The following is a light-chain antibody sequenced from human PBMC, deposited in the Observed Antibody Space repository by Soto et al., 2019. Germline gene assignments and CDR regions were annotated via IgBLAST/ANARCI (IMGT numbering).Light chain of an antibody. Sequence: DIQMTQSPSSLSASVGDRVTITCRASQGISKYLAWYQQKPGKVPKLLIYAASTLQSGVPSRFSGSGSGTDFTLSISSLQPELVATYYCQKYTSAPHTFGPPTQLEI. CDR1: QGISKY. CDR3: QKYTSAPHT. J-gene: IGKJ2*01. CDR2: AAS. V-gene: IGKV1-27*01.